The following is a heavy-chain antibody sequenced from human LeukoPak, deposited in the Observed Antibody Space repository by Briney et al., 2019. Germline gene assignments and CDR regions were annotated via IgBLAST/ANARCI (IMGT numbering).Heavy chain of an antibody. Sequence: GGSLRLSCAASGFTFSSYSMNWVRQAPGKGLEWVSSISSSSTYIYYADSVKGRFTISRDSSKNTLFLHMNSLRVEDTAIYYCARDRTVGASYWYFDLWGRGTLVTVSS. CDR1: GFTFSSYS. J-gene: IGHJ2*01. CDR3: ARDRTVGASYWYFDL. D-gene: IGHD1-26*01. V-gene: IGHV3-21*04. CDR2: ISSSSTYI.